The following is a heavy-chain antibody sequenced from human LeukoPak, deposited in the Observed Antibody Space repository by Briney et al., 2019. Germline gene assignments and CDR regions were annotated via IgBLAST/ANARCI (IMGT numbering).Heavy chain of an antibody. CDR1: GGTFSSYA. CDR2: IIPIFGTA. Sequence: ASVKVSCTASGGTFSSYAISWVRQAPGQGLEWMGGIIPIFGTANYAQKFQGRVTITADESTSTAYMELSSLRSEDTAVYYCARTVTTGAVRGHYFDYWGQGTLVTVSS. D-gene: IGHD4-17*01. V-gene: IGHV1-69*13. J-gene: IGHJ4*02. CDR3: ARTVTTGAVRGHYFDY.